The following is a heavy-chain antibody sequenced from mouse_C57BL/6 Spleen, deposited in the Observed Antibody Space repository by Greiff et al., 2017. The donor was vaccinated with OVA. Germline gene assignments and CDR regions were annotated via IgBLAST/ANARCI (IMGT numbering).Heavy chain of an antibody. J-gene: IGHJ1*03. D-gene: IGHD1-1*01. CDR2: INPSNGGT. V-gene: IGHV1-53*01. CDR1: GYTFTSYW. CDR3: ARSHGSSYWYFDV. Sequence: QVKLQQPGTELVQPGASVKLSCKASGYTFTSYWMHWVKQRPGQGLEWIGNINPSNGGTNYNEKFKSKATLTVDKSSSTAYMQLSSLTSEDSAVYYCARSHGSSYWYFDVWGTGTTVTVSS.